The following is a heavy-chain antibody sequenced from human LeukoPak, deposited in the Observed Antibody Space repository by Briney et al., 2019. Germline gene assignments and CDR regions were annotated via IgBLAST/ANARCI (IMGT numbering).Heavy chain of an antibody. CDR2: IIPIFGTA. CDR1: GGTFSSYA. J-gene: IGHJ4*02. CDR3: ARDKLVTYYYGSGSHDAD. D-gene: IGHD3-10*01. Sequence: SVKVSCKASGGTFSSYAISWVRQAPGQGLEWMGRIIPIFGTANYAQKFPGRVTITTDESTSTAYMELSSLRSEDTAVYYCARDKLVTYYYGSGSHDADWGQGTLVTVSS. V-gene: IGHV1-69*05.